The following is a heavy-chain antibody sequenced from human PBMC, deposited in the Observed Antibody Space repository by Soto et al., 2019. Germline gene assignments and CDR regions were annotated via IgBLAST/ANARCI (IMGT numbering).Heavy chain of an antibody. CDR3: AREIFAAAYAATSXFDR. D-gene: IGHD2-15*01. CDR1: GFTFSSHA. CDR2: VDGSGYDT. V-gene: IGHV3-23*01. J-gene: IGHJ4*02. Sequence: GGSLRLSCAASGFTFSSHAMGWLRQAPGTGPEWVAFVDGSGYDTSHADSVKGRFTISRDNSDNSPYLNLDSLRDEDTGRYFCAREIFAAAYAATSXFDRWGQRTLGTVSS.